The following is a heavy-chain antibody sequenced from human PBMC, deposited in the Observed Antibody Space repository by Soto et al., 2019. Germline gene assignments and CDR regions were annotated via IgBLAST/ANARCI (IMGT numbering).Heavy chain of an antibody. V-gene: IGHV1-3*01. Sequence: ASVKVSCKASGYTFTSYAMHWVRQAPGQRLEWMGWINAGNGNTKYSQKFQGRVTITRDTSTSTAYMELRSLRSDDTAVYYCARSDSSSWSLYFDYWGQGTLVTVSS. CDR3: ARSDSSSWSLYFDY. CDR2: INAGNGNT. J-gene: IGHJ4*02. D-gene: IGHD6-13*01. CDR1: GYTFTSYA.